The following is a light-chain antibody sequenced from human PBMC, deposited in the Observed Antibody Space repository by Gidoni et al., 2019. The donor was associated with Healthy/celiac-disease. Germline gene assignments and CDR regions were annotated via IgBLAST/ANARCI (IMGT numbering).Light chain of an antibody. CDR1: SRDVGSYNL. CDR2: EGS. V-gene: IGLV2-23*01. Sequence: QSALTQPASVSGTPGQSITISCTGNSRDVGSYNLVSWYQQHPGKAPKLMIYEGSKRPSGVSNRFSGSKSGNTASLTTSGLQAEDEADYYCCSYAGSSTLVFGGGTKLTVL. J-gene: IGLJ3*02. CDR3: CSYAGSSTLV.